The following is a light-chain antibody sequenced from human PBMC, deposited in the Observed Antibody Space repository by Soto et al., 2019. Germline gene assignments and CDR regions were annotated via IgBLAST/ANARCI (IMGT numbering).Light chain of an antibody. V-gene: IGKV3-15*01. CDR3: QQYNNWSPWT. CDR1: QSVSSN. CDR2: GTS. J-gene: IGKJ1*01. Sequence: EIVMTQSPATLSVSPGERATLSSRASQSVSSNLAWYQQKPGQAPRLLIYGTSTRATGIAASFIGSGSGTEFTITIRSLQSEDFAVYYCQQYNNWSPWTLGQGTKVEIK.